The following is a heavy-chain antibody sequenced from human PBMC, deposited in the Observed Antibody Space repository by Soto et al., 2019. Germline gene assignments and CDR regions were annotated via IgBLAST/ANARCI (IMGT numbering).Heavy chain of an antibody. D-gene: IGHD3-10*01. V-gene: IGHV3-7*01. CDR3: ARDHVLLWYGELKADGFDP. CDR2: IKKDGSEK. Sequence: EVQLVESGGGLVQPGGSLRLSCAASGFTFSSYWMSWVRQAPGKGLEWVANIKKDGSEKYYVDSVKGRFTISRDNSKNSLYLQMNSFRAEDTAVYYCARDHVLLWYGELKADGFDPWGQGTLVTVSS. CDR1: GFTFSSYW. J-gene: IGHJ5*02.